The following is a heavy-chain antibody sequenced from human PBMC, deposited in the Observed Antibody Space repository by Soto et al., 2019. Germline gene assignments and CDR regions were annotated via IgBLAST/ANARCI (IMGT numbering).Heavy chain of an antibody. Sequence: GGSLRLSCAASGFTFSNAWMSWVRQAPGKGLEWVGRIKSKVDGATTDYAAPVKGRFTVSRDDSKNMLYLQMDSLKIDDTAVYYCAADLPGHGGGYEFDFWGQGTLVTVSS. CDR3: AADLPGHGGGYEFDF. J-gene: IGHJ4*01. CDR1: GFTFSNAW. CDR2: IKSKVDGATT. D-gene: IGHD2-15*01. V-gene: IGHV3-15*01.